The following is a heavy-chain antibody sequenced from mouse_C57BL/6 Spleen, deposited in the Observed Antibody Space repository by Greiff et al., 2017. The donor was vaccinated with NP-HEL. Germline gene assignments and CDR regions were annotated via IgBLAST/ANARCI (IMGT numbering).Heavy chain of an antibody. V-gene: IGHV1-82*01. D-gene: IGHD6-1*01. J-gene: IGHJ1*03. CDR2: IYPGVGDT. CDR3: APSLYFDG. Sequence: QVQLQQSGPELVKPGASVKISCKASGYAFSSSWMNWVKQRPGKGLEWIGRIYPGVGDTNYNGKFKGKATLTADKSSSTAYMQLSSLTSEDSAVYFCAPSLYFDGWGTGTTVTVSS. CDR1: GYAFSSSW.